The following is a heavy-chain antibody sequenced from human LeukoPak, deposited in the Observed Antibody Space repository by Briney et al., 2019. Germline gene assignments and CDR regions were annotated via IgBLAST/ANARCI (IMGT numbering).Heavy chain of an antibody. CDR2: IIPILGIE. V-gene: IGHV1-69*02. D-gene: IGHD3-22*01. J-gene: IGHJ4*02. CDR1: GGTFSSYT. Sequence: GPSVKVSCKASGGTFSSYTISWVRQAPGRGREWMGRIIPILGIENYAQKFQGRVTITADKSTSTAYMELISLRSEDTAVYYCARASTDYYDSSGYDYWGQGTLVTVSS. CDR3: ARASTDYYDSSGYDY.